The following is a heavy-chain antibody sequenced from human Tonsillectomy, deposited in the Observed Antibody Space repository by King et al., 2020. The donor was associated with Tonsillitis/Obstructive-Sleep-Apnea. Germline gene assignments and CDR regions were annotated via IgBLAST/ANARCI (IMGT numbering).Heavy chain of an antibody. J-gene: IGHJ5*01. V-gene: IGHV1-69*01. CDR1: GVTFSKYS. D-gene: IGHD2-2*01. Sequence: PLVPSGAEVKKPGSSVTVSCKASGVTFSKYSIAWLRQAPGQGLEFMGQIIPLFGPPNYAQKFQGRVTITADESTDTAYMELSGLRSDDTAVYDCARDFDCKSITCYFDGKSRKFDSWGQGTLVIVSS. CDR3: ARDFDCKSITCYFDGKSRKFDS. CDR2: IIPLFGPP.